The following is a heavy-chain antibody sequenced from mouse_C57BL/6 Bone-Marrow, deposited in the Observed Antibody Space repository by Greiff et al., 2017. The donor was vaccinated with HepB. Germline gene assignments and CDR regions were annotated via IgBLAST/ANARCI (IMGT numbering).Heavy chain of an antibody. J-gene: IGHJ4*01. D-gene: IGHD2-10*02. CDR3: AKYDYYAMDY. V-gene: IGHV1-82*01. CDR2: IYPGDGDT. CDR1: GYAFSSSW. Sequence: VQVVESGPELVKPGASVKISCKASGYAFSSSWMNWVKQRPGKGLEWIGRIYPGDGDTNYNGKFKGKATLTADKSSSTAYMQLSSLTSEDSAVYFCAKYDYYAMDYWGQGTSVTVSS.